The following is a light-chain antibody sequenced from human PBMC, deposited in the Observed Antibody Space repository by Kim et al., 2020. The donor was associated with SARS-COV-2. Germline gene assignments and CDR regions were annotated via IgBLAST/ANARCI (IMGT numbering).Light chain of an antibody. CDR2: AAS. V-gene: IGKV1-12*01. J-gene: IGKJ2*01. CDR3: QQGFDYPYT. Sequence: SAYIGDRVIITCRASQTIGTWLAWYQHKPGKAPRLLIQAASTLQSGVPPRFSGSGFGTDFTLTISSLQPEDVGSYFCQQGFDYPYTFGQGTKLEIK. CDR1: QTIGTW.